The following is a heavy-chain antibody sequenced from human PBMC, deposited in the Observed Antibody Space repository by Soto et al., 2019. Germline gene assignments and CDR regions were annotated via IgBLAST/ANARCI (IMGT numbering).Heavy chain of an antibody. Sequence: GGSLRLSCAASGFPFSTSGILWLRQPPGEGLEWVSAIGPTANTNYRDSVKGRFTISRDNSRNTVFLQMSALRPEDTALYYCAIARHCSSAACTAAEWGQGTLVTVSS. CDR3: AIARHCSSAACTAAE. D-gene: IGHD2-2*01. CDR2: IGPTANT. CDR1: GFPFSTSG. V-gene: IGHV3-23*05. J-gene: IGHJ4*02.